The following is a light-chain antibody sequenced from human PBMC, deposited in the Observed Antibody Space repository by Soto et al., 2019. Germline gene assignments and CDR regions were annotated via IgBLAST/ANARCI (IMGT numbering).Light chain of an antibody. CDR2: EVS. V-gene: IGLV2-8*01. CDR1: TSDVGDDNY. J-gene: IGLJ3*02. CDR3: GTWDSSLTAGWV. Sequence: QSALTQPPSASGSPGQSVTISCTGTTSDVGDDNYVSWYQRHPGKAPKLMISEVSKRPSGVPDRFSGSKSGNTASLTVSGLQAEDEADYYCGTWDSSLTAGWVFGGGTKLTVL.